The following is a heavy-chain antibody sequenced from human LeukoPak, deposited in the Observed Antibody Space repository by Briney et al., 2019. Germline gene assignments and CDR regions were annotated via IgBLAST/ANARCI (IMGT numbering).Heavy chain of an antibody. CDR1: GGSFSGYY. CDR2: INHSGST. Sequence: SETLSLTCAVYGGSFSGYYWSWIRQPPGKGLEWIGEINHSGSTNYNPSLKSRVTISVDTSKNQFSLKLSSVTAADTAVYYCARTLPIRGVIISAFDIWGQGTMVTVSS. CDR3: ARTLPIRGVIISAFDI. V-gene: IGHV4-34*01. D-gene: IGHD3-10*01. J-gene: IGHJ3*02.